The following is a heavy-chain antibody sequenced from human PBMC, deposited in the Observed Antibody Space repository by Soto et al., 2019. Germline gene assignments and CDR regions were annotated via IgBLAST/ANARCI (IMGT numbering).Heavy chain of an antibody. J-gene: IGHJ6*02. CDR1: GGTFSSYA. CDR3: AGCSWHYYYYGMDV. D-gene: IGHD6-13*01. Sequence: SVKVSCKASGGTFSSYAISWVRQAPGQGLEWMGGIIPIFGTADYAQKFQGRVTITADESTSTAYMELSSLRSEDTAVYYCAGCSWHYYYYGMDVWGQGTTVTVSS. CDR2: IIPIFGTA. V-gene: IGHV1-69*13.